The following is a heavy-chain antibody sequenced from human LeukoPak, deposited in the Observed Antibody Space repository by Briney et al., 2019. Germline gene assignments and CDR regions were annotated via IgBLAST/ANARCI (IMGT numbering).Heavy chain of an antibody. Sequence: GESLKISCKGSGYSFTSYWIGWVRQMPGKGLEWMGIIYPGDSDSRYSPSFQGQVTISADKSISTAYLQWSSLKASDTAMYYCARRGKIDYGGPSGAFDIWGQGTMVTVSS. D-gene: IGHD4-23*01. V-gene: IGHV5-51*01. J-gene: IGHJ3*02. CDR2: IYPGDSDS. CDR3: ARRGKIDYGGPSGAFDI. CDR1: GYSFTSYW.